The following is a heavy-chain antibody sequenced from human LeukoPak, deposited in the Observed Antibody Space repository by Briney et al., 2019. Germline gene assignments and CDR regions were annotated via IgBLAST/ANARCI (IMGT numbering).Heavy chain of an antibody. CDR1: GFTFSSYA. CDR3: AKVPGDYDHDSFHI. J-gene: IGHJ3*02. V-gene: IGHV3-23*01. CDR2: IGGNGANT. Sequence: PGGSLRLSCVASGFTFSSYAMSWVRQAPGKGLEWVSSIGGNGANTYYVDSVKGRFTISRDSSKNTLFLQMSSLRAEDTAVYYCAKVPGDYDHDSFHIWGQGTMVTVSS. D-gene: IGHD4-17*01.